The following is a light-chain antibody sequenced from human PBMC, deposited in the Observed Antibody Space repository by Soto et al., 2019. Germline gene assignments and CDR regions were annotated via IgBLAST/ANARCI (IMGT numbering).Light chain of an antibody. CDR1: RSVSDTL. V-gene: IGKV3-20*01. CDR2: GTS. Sequence: EIVLTQSPGTLSLSPGERATLSCRADRSVSDTLLTWFQQKPGQAPRLLIFGTSNRAPGIPDRFSGIGSGTDFTLTISRLEPDDFEVYYCQHYGDSSWTFGQGTKVEIK. J-gene: IGKJ1*01. CDR3: QHYGDSSWT.